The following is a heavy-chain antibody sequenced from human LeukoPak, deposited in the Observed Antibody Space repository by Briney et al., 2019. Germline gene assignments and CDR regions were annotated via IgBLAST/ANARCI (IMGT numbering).Heavy chain of an antibody. V-gene: IGHV1-18*01. CDR1: GYTFTSYG. CDR3: ARDCIGCLGFDY. D-gene: IGHD1-26*01. CDR2: VSAYADDT. Sequence: GASVRVSCKASGYTFTSYGISWVRQAPGQGLEWMGWVSAYADDTNYVQKFRGRITMTTDTSTSTAYMKLRSPRSDDTAVYYCARDCIGCLGFDYWGQGTLVTVSS. J-gene: IGHJ4*02.